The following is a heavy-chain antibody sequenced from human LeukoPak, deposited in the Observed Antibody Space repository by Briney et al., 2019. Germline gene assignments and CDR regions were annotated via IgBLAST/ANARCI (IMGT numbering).Heavy chain of an antibody. CDR2: INPNSGGT. D-gene: IGHD2-15*01. J-gene: IGHJ4*02. CDR1: GYTFTGYY. V-gene: IGHV1-2*02. CDR3: ARTRVVQGGVFDY. Sequence: ASVKVSCKASGYTFTGYYMHWVRQAPGQGLEWMGWINPNSGGTNYAQKFQGRVTMTRDTSISTAYMELSRLRSDDTAVYYCARTRVVQGGVFDYWGRGTLVTVSS.